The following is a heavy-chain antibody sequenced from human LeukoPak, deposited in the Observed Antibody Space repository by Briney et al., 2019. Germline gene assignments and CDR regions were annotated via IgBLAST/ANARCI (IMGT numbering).Heavy chain of an antibody. CDR1: GGSISSYY. D-gene: IGHD4-17*01. V-gene: IGHV4-59*01. J-gene: IGHJ4*02. Sequence: SETLSLTCTVSGGSISSYYWSWIRQPPGRGLEWIGYIYYSGSTNYNPSLKSRVTISVDTSKNQFSLKLSSVTAADTAVYYCARGDYGDDFDYWGQGTLVTVSS. CDR3: ARGDYGDDFDY. CDR2: IYYSGST.